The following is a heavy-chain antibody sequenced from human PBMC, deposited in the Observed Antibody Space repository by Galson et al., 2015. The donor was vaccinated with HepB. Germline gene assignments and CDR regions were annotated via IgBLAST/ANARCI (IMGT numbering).Heavy chain of an antibody. CDR2: ISAYNGNT. CDR1: GYTFTSYG. D-gene: IGHD3-22*01. J-gene: IGHJ1*01. Sequence: SVKVSCKASGYTFTSYGISWVRQAPGQGLEWMGWISAYNGNTNYAQKLQGRVTMTTDTSTSTAYMELRSLRSGDTAVYYCARDQGYDSSGYYYLRSAEYFQHWGQGTLVTVSS. CDR3: ARDQGYDSSGYYYLRSAEYFQH. V-gene: IGHV1-18*04.